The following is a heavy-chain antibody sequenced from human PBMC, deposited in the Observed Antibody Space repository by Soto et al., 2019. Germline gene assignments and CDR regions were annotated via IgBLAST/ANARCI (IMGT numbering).Heavy chain of an antibody. CDR1: GDSISSGDAF. Sequence: SETLSHTCTFSGDSISSGDAFLTWIRKPPGKGLEWIGYIYYSGSTYYNTSLKSRLTMSVDTSKNQFSLKLSSVTAADTAVYYCARDRAKWKDYYYYGMDVWGQGTTVTVSS. V-gene: IGHV4-30-4*01. D-gene: IGHD1-20*01. CDR3: ARDRAKWKDYYYYGMDV. CDR2: IYYSGST. J-gene: IGHJ6*02.